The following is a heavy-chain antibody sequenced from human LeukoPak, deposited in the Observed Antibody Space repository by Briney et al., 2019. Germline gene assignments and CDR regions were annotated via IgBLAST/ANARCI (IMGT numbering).Heavy chain of an antibody. D-gene: IGHD2-8*01. CDR3: AKGGCTNGVCYNDY. J-gene: IGHJ4*02. V-gene: IGHV3-30*18. CDR2: ISYDGSNK. CDR1: GFTFSSYG. Sequence: GGSLRLSCAASGFTFSSYGMHWVRQAPGKGLEWVAVISYDGSNKYYADSVKGRFTISRDNSKNTLYLQMNSLRAEDTAVYYCAKGGCTNGVCYNDYWGQGTLVTVSS.